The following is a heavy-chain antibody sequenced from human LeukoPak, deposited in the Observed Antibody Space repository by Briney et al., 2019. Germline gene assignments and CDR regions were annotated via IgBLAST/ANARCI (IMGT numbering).Heavy chain of an antibody. Sequence: PSETLSLTCTVSGGSISGSSYYWGWIRQPPGKGLEWVGTIYYSGSTYYNPSLKSRVTISVDTSKNQFSLKLSSVTAADTAVYYCARHGTSPYYYHHYMDVWGKGTTVTVSS. CDR3: ARHGTSPYYYHHYMDV. J-gene: IGHJ6*03. V-gene: IGHV4-39*01. D-gene: IGHD1-14*01. CDR2: IYYSGST. CDR1: GGSISGSSYY.